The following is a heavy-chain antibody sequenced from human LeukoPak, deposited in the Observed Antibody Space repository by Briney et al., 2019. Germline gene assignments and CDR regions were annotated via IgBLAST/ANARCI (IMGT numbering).Heavy chain of an antibody. Sequence: GGSLRLSCAAPGFTFSSYSMNWVRQAPGKGLEWVSSISSSSSYIYYADSVKGRFTISRDNAKNSLYLQMNSLRAEDTAVYYCARATLGYSYVPSDYWGQGTLVTVSS. V-gene: IGHV3-21*01. CDR3: ARATLGYSYVPSDY. J-gene: IGHJ4*02. D-gene: IGHD5-18*01. CDR1: GFTFSSYS. CDR2: ISSSSSYI.